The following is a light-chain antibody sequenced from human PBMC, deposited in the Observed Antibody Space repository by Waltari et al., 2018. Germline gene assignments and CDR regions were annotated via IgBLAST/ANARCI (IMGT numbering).Light chain of an antibody. CDR2: LDS. J-gene: IGLJ3*02. Sequence: SYRLTQPPSVSVAPGKTARISWCGDNIGTKNGHWYQPRPGQAPVLVIYLDSDRPSGVSERFSGSNSGNTATLTIIRVEVGDEADYYCQVCGTSCDHPVFGGGTKLTVL. CDR1: NIGTKN. CDR3: QVCGTSCDHPV. V-gene: IGLV3-21*04.